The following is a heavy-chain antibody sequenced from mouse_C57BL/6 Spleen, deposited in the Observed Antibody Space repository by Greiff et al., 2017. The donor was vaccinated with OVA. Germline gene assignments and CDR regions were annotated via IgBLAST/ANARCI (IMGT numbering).Heavy chain of an antibody. CDR3: ARSTVVATDAMDY. CDR1: GYTFTSYW. J-gene: IGHJ4*01. D-gene: IGHD1-1*01. V-gene: IGHV1-50*01. CDR2: IDPSDSYT. Sequence: QVQLQQPGAELVKPGASVKLSCQASGYTFTSYWMQWVKQRPGQGLEWIGEIDPSDSYTNYNQKFKGKATLTVDTSSSTAYMQLSSLTSEDSAVYYCARSTVVATDAMDYWGQGTSVTVSS.